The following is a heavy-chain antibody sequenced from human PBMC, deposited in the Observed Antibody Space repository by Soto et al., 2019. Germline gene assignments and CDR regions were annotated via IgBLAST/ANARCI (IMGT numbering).Heavy chain of an antibody. CDR1: GFTFSSYA. J-gene: IGHJ3*02. Sequence: EVQLLESGGGLVQPGGSLRLSCAASGFTFSSYAMSWVRQAPGKGLEWVSTISGSGGSTYYADSVKGRFTISRDNSENTLYLQRSSLRAEYMVVYYCATTSYCSSTSCYGGDAFDIWGQGTMVTVSS. CDR2: ISGSGGST. D-gene: IGHD2-2*01. CDR3: ATTSYCSSTSCYGGDAFDI. V-gene: IGHV3-23*01.